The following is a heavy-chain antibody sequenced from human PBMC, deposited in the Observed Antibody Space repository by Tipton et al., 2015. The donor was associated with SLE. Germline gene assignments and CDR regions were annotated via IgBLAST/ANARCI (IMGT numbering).Heavy chain of an antibody. CDR3: ASILGNTNPSDF. CDR1: GFTFRTYG. D-gene: IGHD2-8*01. J-gene: IGHJ4*02. V-gene: IGHV3-30*02. CDR2: IRFDGNVK. Sequence: SLRLSCAASGFTFRTYGMHWVRQAPGKGLEWVSFIRFDGNVKQYADSVRGRFTISRDNSKNTLSLQMDSLRPEDTSKYYCASILGNTNPSDFWGQGTLVTVSS.